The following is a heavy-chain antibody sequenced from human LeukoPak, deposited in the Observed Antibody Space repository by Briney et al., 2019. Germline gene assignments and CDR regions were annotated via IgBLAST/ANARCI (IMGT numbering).Heavy chain of an antibody. D-gene: IGHD5-18*01. CDR3: ARDSYVDTAAGVMDV. CDR1: GFTVSSNY. V-gene: IGHV3-53*01. CDR2: IYSGGST. J-gene: IGHJ6*02. Sequence: PGGSLRLSCAASGFTVSSNYMSWVRQAPGKGLEWVSVIYSGGSTYYADSVKGRFTISRDNSKNTLYLQMNSLRAEDTAVYYCARDSYVDTAAGVMDVWGQGTTVTVSS.